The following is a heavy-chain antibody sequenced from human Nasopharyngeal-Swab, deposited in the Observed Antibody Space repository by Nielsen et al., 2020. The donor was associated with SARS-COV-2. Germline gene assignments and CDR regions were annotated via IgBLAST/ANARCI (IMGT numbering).Heavy chain of an antibody. CDR2: THYRSKWYN. D-gene: IGHD6-13*01. V-gene: IGHV6-1*01. CDR3: AREWGSSWHY. J-gene: IGHJ4*02. Sequence: WIRQSPSRGLEWLGRTHYRSKWYNDYAVSVKSRITINPDTSKNQFSLQLNSVTPQDTAVYYCAREWGSSWHYWGQGTLVTVSS.